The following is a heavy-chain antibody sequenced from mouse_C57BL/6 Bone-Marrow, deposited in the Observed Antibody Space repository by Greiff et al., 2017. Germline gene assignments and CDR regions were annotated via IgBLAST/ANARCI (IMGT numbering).Heavy chain of an antibody. CDR3: AKTGDYPFFDY. D-gene: IGHD2-4*01. CDR1: GFSLTSDG. J-gene: IGHJ2*01. Sequence: VQLQQSGPGLVQPSQSLSITCTVSGFSLTSDGVHWVRQSPGKGLEWLGVIWRGGSTDYNAAFMSRLSITKDNSKCHVFFKMNSLQADDTAIYYCAKTGDYPFFDYWGQGTTLTVSS. CDR2: IWRGGST. V-gene: IGHV2-5*01.